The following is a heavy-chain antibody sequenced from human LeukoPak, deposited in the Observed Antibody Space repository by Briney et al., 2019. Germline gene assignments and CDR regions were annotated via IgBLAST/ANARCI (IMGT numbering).Heavy chain of an antibody. D-gene: IGHD6-6*01. J-gene: IGHJ3*02. CDR1: GGSISSYY. CDR2: IYTSGST. Sequence: SETLSLTCTVSGGSISSYYWSWIRQPAGKGLEWIGRIYTSGSTNYNPSLKSRVIMSVDTSKNQFSLKLSSVTAADTAVYYCAREEYSSSSWAFDIWGQGTMVTVSS. V-gene: IGHV4-4*07. CDR3: AREEYSSSSWAFDI.